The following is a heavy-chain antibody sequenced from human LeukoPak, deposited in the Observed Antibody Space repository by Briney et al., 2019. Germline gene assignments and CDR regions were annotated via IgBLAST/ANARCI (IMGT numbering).Heavy chain of an antibody. D-gene: IGHD5/OR15-5a*01. CDR1: GFTFRSYS. CDR3: AKKTFSTYDY. J-gene: IGHJ4*02. Sequence: GGSLRLSCAASGFTFRSYSMNWVRQAPGKGLEWVSFISGMSSTIYYADSVKGRFTISRDNAKNSVYLQMNSLRAEDTAVYYCAKKTFSTYDYWGQGTLVTVSS. CDR2: ISGMSSTI. V-gene: IGHV3-48*01.